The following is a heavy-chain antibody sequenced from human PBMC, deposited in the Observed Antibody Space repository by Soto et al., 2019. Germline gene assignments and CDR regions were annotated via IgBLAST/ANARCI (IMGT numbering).Heavy chain of an antibody. CDR3: AAGGSSSWYYYYYGMDV. Sequence: SVKVSCKASGFTFTSSAVQWVRQARGQRLEWIGWIVVGSGNTNYAQKFQERVTITRDMSTSTAYMELSSLRSEDTAAYYCAAGGSSSWYYYYYGMDVWGQGTTVTVSS. J-gene: IGHJ6*02. V-gene: IGHV1-58*01. D-gene: IGHD6-13*01. CDR1: GFTFTSSA. CDR2: IVVGSGNT.